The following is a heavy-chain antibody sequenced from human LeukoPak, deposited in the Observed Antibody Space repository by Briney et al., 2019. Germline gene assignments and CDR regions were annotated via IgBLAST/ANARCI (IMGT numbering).Heavy chain of an antibody. J-gene: IGHJ1*01. CDR2: IIPILGIA. D-gene: IGHD6-13*01. CDR3: ARGQRTAAAGEGEYFQH. V-gene: IGHV1-69*04. Sequence: SVKVSCKASGGTFSSYAISWVRQAPGQGLEWMGRIIPILGIANYAQKFQGRVTITADKSTSTAYMELSSLRSEDTAVYYCARGQRTAAAGEGEYFQHWGQGTLVTVSS. CDR1: GGTFSSYA.